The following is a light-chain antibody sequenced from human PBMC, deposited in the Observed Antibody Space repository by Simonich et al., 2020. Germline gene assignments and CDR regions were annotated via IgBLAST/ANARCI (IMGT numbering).Light chain of an antibody. J-gene: IGKJ1*01. CDR2: DAS. CDR1: QSVSSSY. V-gene: IGKV3D-20*01. Sequence: EIVLTQSPGTLSLSPGERATLSCRASQSVSSSYLAWYQQKPGLAPRLLIYDASSRATGITDRFSGSGSGTDFTITISRLEPEDFAVYYCQQYGSSPGTFGQGTKVEIK. CDR3: QQYGSSPGT.